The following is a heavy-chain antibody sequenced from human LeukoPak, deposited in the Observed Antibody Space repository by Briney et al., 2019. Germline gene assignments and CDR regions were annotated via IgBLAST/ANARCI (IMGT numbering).Heavy chain of an antibody. CDR1: GGSISRYY. V-gene: IGHV4-59*08. CDR3: ARHPSDYYDSSGHGWDV. Sequence: PSETLSLTCTVSGGSISRYYWSWIRQPPGKGLEWIGYISYSGSTKFNPSLKSRVTISVDTSKNQFSLRLSSVTAADTAVYYCARHPSDYYDSSGHGWDVWGQGTTVTVSS. D-gene: IGHD3-22*01. CDR2: ISYSGST. J-gene: IGHJ6*02.